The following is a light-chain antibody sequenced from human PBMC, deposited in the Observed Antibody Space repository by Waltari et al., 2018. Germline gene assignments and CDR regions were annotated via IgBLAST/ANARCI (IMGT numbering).Light chain of an antibody. CDR2: GQD. CDR1: SPRRYY. Sequence: SSELTQDPAVSVALGQTVRITCQGDSPRRYYASWYQQRPGQAPILFLYGQDNRPSGIPDRFSGSTSGNTASLTITGAQAEDEADYYCLSRDTSSTRLFGGGTRLTV. CDR3: LSRDTSSTRL. V-gene: IGLV3-19*01. J-gene: IGLJ2*01.